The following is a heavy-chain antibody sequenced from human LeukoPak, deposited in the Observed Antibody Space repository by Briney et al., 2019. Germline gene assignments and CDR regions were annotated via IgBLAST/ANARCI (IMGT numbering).Heavy chain of an antibody. J-gene: IGHJ6*03. D-gene: IGHD3-22*01. CDR1: GFTFSSYC. CDR2: IKQNGSEK. Sequence: GGSLRLSCAASGFTFSSYCMSWVRQAPGKGLEWVANIKQNGSEKYYADSVKGRFTISRDNAKNSLYLQMNSLRAEDTAVYYCARIATPYYDSSGYCLGYYYYYMDVWGKGTPVTVSS. V-gene: IGHV3-7*01. CDR3: ARIATPYYDSSGYCLGYYYYYMDV.